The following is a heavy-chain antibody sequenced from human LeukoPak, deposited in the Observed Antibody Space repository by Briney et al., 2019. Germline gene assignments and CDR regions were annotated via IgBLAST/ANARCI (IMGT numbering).Heavy chain of an antibody. J-gene: IGHJ4*02. CDR2: INRDGSST. D-gene: IGHD6-19*01. Sequence: PGGSLRLSCAASGFIFSSYWMHWVRQAPGKGLVWVSRINRDGSSTSQADSVKGRFTISRDNAKNSLYLQMNSLRAEDTAVYYCARDPSSVEMAGLHNDYWGQGTLVTVSS. CDR3: ARDPSSVEMAGLHNDY. CDR1: GFIFSSYW. V-gene: IGHV3-74*01.